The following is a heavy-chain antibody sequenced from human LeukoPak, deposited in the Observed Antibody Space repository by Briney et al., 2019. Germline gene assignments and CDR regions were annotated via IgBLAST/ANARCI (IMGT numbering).Heavy chain of an antibody. CDR2: IYYSGST. CDR1: GGSISSYY. D-gene: IGHD2-15*01. J-gene: IGHJ3*02. V-gene: IGHV4-59*12. CDR3: ARERYCSGGSCYGDAFDI. Sequence: PSETLSLTCTVSGGSISSYYWSRIRQPPGKGLEWIGYIYYSGSTNYNPSLKSRVTISVDTSKNQFSLKLSSVTAADTAVYYCARERYCSGGSCYGDAFDIWGQGTMVTVSS.